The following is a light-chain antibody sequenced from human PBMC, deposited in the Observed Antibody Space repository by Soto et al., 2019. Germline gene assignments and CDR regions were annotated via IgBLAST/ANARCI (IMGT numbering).Light chain of an antibody. CDR3: QQYNSYPWT. V-gene: IGKV1-5*03. CDR2: RAS. CDR1: QSVSTW. J-gene: IGKJ1*01. Sequence: DIQMTQSPSTLSASVGDRITITCRASQSVSTWLAWYQQKPGKAPKLLIYRASSLESGVPSRFSGSGSETEFTLTVSSLQPDDFATFYCQQYNSYPWTFGQGTKVDIK.